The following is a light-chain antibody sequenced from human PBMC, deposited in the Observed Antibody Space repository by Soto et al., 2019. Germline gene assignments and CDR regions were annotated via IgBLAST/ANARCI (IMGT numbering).Light chain of an antibody. CDR3: QQYGSSPALT. CDR2: GAS. CDR1: QSVSSSY. Sequence: IRFALSPGTLSLAPGERATLSCRARQSVSSSYLAWYQQKPGQAPRLLIYGASSRATGIPDRFSGSGSGTDFTLTISRLEPEDFAVYYCQQYGSSPALTFGGGTKVDIK. J-gene: IGKJ4*01. V-gene: IGKV3-20*01.